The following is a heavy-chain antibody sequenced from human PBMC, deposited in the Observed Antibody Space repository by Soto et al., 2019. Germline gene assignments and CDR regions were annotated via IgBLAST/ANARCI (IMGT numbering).Heavy chain of an antibody. D-gene: IGHD4-4*01. J-gene: IGHJ4*02. CDR1: GFTFRDYA. CDR3: TRGAPRSDHGSKYYPYAFDF. Sequence: GGSLRLSWSVSGFTFRDYAITWVRQAPGKGLEWVGGMRSRADNNTTENAAYLKGRFVFSTADSESSAYQQMDRLKTEDTAVYYCTRGAPRSDHGSKYYPYAFDFWGQGTVVTVSS. V-gene: IGHV3-49*04. CDR2: MRSRADNNTT.